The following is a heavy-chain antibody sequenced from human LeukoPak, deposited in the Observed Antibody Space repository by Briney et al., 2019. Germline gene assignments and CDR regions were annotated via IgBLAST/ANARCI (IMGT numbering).Heavy chain of an antibody. Sequence: SETRSLTCAVYGGSFGGYYWRWIRQPPGKGLEWIGEINHSGSTNYNPSLKSRVTISVDTSKSQFSLKLSSVTAADTAVYYCARDPKNIAAAGNSFDYWGQGTLVTVSS. CDR1: GGSFGGYY. J-gene: IGHJ4*02. D-gene: IGHD6-13*01. CDR3: ARDPKNIAAAGNSFDY. CDR2: INHSGST. V-gene: IGHV4-34*01.